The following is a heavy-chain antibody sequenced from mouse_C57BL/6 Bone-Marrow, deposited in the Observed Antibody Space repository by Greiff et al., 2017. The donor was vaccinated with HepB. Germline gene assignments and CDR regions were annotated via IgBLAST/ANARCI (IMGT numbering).Heavy chain of an antibody. CDR2: INPNNGGT. CDR1: GYTFTDYY. Sequence: VQLQQSGPELVKPGASVKISCKASGYTFTDYYMNWVKQSHGKSLEWIGDINPNNGGTSYNQKFKGKATLTVDKSSSTAYMELRSLTSEDSAVYYCARDDYDGFAYWGQGTLVTVSA. V-gene: IGHV1-26*01. D-gene: IGHD2-4*01. J-gene: IGHJ3*01. CDR3: ARDDYDGFAY.